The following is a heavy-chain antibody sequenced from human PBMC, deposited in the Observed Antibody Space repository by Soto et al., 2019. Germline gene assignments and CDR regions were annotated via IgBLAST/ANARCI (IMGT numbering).Heavy chain of an antibody. Sequence: SETLSLTCTVSGGSISSYYWSWIRQPAGKGLEWIGRIYTSGSTNYNPSLKSSATMSVGTSNDKFTLQLSSVTAAGRAVYYCQTATTAAAANCFDTWGQGTLVTVSS. D-gene: IGHD1-1*01. CDR2: IYTSGST. CDR1: GGSISSYY. V-gene: IGHV4-4*07. CDR3: QTATTAAAANCFDT. J-gene: IGHJ5*02.